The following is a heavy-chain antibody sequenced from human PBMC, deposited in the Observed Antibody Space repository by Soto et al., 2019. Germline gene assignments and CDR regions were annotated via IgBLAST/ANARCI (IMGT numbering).Heavy chain of an antibody. CDR2: ISSSSSYI. CDR1: GFTFSSYS. V-gene: IGHV3-21*01. J-gene: IGHJ3*02. Sequence: GGSLRLSCAASGFTFSSYSMNWVRQAPGKGLEWVSSISSSSSYIYYADSVKGRFTISRDNAKNSLYLQMNSLRAEDTALYYCARDLVEEATYYDFWSGYYTGPHAFDIWGQGTMVTVSS. D-gene: IGHD3-3*01. CDR3: ARDLVEEATYYDFWSGYYTGPHAFDI.